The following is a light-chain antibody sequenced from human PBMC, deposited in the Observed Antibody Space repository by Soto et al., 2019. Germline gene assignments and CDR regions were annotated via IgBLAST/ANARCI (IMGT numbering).Light chain of an antibody. Sequence: EIVLTQSPATLSLSPGERATLSCRASQSVNNYLGWYQQKPGQAPRLIIYDASNRATGIPARFSGSGSGTAFTLTISSLEPQDFAVYYCQQAGTFGQGTRLEIK. V-gene: IGKV3-11*01. J-gene: IGKJ5*01. CDR3: QQAGT. CDR2: DAS. CDR1: QSVNNY.